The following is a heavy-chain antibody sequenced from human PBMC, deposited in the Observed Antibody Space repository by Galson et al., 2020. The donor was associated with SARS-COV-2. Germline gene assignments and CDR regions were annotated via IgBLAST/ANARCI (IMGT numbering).Heavy chain of an antibody. CDR2: IWSDENHK. D-gene: IGHD3-22*01. CDR3: TPSIIVPGTLDY. CDR1: GFTFSTYA. Sequence: GGSLRLSCAASGFTFSTYAMYWVRQAPGKGLEWVAVIWSDENHKYYTDSVKGRFTISRDNSKNTVNLQMNSLRAEDTAVYYCTPSIIVPGTLDYWGQGTLVSVSS. V-gene: IGHV3-33*01. J-gene: IGHJ4*02.